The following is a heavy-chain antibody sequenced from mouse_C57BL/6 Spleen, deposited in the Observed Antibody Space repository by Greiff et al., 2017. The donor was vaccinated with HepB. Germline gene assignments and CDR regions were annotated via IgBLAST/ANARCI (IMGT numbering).Heavy chain of an antibody. CDR3: ARSRFITTVVATEFDY. CDR2: IYPGSGNT. CDR1: GYSFTSYY. V-gene: IGHV1-66*01. J-gene: IGHJ2*01. Sequence: QVQLQQSGPELVKPGASVKISCKASGYSFTSYYIHWVKQRPGQGLEWIGWIYPGSGNTKYNEKFKGKATLTADTSSSTAYMQLSSLTSEDSAVYYCARSRFITTVVATEFDYWGQGTTLTVSS. D-gene: IGHD1-1*01.